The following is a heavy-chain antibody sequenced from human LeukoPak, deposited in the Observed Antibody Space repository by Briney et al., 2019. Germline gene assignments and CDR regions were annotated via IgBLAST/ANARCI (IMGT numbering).Heavy chain of an antibody. J-gene: IGHJ4*02. CDR1: GYSISSGFY. CDR3: ARGVGLTQGGTFDY. CDR2: IYHSGST. Sequence: SETLSLTCTVSGYSISSGFYWGWIRQPPGKGLEWIGSIYHSGSTHYNSSLKNRVTISVDTSKNQLSLKLSSVTAADTAVYYCARGVGLTQGGTFDYWGQGTLVTVSS. D-gene: IGHD1-26*01. V-gene: IGHV4-38-2*02.